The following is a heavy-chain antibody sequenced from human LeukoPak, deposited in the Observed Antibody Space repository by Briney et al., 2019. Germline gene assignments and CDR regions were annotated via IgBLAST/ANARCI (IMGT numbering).Heavy chain of an antibody. D-gene: IGHD3-3*01. CDR3: AREEWPEDLSYYYYGMDV. CDR1: GFTFSSYA. Sequence: PGGSLRLSCAASGFTFSSYAMHWVRQAPGKGMEWVAVISYDGSNKYYADSVKGRFTISRDNSKNTLYLQMNSLRAEDTAVYYCAREEWPEDLSYYYYGMDVWGQGTTVTVSS. CDR2: ISYDGSNK. V-gene: IGHV3-30-3*01. J-gene: IGHJ6*02.